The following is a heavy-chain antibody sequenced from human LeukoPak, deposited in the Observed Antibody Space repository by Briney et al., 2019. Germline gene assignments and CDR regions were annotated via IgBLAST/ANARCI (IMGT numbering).Heavy chain of an antibody. V-gene: IGHV3-21*01. CDR1: GFTFSTYS. CDR2: LGTGSGHI. D-gene: IGHD3-22*01. J-gene: IGHJ4*02. Sequence: GRSLRLSCAASGFTFSTYSMNWVRQAPGKGLEWVSSLGTGSGHIYYADSVKGRFTISRDNAKNSLYLQMNSLRAEDTAVYYCARVIRSGGYDSSAYSHWGQGTLVTVSS. CDR3: ARVIRSGGYDSSAYSH.